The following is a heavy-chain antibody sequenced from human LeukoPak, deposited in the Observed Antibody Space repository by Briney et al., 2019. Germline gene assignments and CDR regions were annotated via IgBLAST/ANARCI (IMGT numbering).Heavy chain of an antibody. V-gene: IGHV1-46*01. J-gene: IGHJ4*02. Sequence: GASVKVSCKASGYTFTSYYMHGVRQAPGQGLEWMGIINPSGGSTSYAQKFQGRVTMTRDTSTSTVYMELSSLRSEDTAVYYCARDLGIVVVVAATPGVDYWGQGTLVTVSS. D-gene: IGHD2-15*01. CDR3: ARDLGIVVVVAATPGVDY. CDR1: GYTFTSYY. CDR2: INPSGGST.